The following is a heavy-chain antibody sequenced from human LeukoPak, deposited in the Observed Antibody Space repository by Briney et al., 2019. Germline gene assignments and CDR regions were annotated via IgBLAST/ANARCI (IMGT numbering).Heavy chain of an antibody. V-gene: IGHV4-30-4*01. J-gene: IGHJ4*02. CDR1: DDSISSGGHY. CDR2: IYSSGGA. D-gene: IGHD1-26*01. Sequence: SETLSLTCAVSDDSISSGGHYWTWFRQPPGKGLEWIGYIYSSGGATYNPSLGAGTTISQKTPTTPFSLGRASAPPAAPPLYSRVGAYYNPSLRARSTISLDTPTNQFSLRLSSVTAADTAVYYCARQIIRGNIIVESYWGQGSLVTVSS. CDR3: VGAYYNPSLRARSTISLDTPTNQFSLRLSSVTAADTAVYYCARQIIRGNIIVESY.